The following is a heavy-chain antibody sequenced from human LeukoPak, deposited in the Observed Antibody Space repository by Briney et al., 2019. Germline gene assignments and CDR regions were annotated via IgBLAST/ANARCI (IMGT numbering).Heavy chain of an antibody. CDR1: GGSISSNTYF. D-gene: IGHD3-3*01. CDR3: AREHKITIFGVVIIRVGGYYFDY. Sequence: SETLSLTCTVSGGSISSNTYFWGWIRQPPGKGLEWIGTISYSKGAYYNTSLKSRVTMSVDTSKRQFSLKLSSATAADTAVYYCAREHKITIFGVVIIRVGGYYFDYWGQGTLVTVSS. V-gene: IGHV4-39*07. CDR2: ISYSKGA. J-gene: IGHJ4*02.